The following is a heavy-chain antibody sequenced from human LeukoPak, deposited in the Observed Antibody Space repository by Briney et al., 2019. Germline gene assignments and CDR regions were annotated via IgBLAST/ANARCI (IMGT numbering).Heavy chain of an antibody. CDR3: AVNLAYWGGDCYPFDAFDI. CDR2: IKPTGSET. CDR1: GFSFSNYW. D-gene: IGHD2-21*02. V-gene: IGHV3-7*03. Sequence: GGSLRLSCAASGFSFSNYWMMWVRQAPGQGPEFLANIKPTGSETYYADPVKGRFIISRDNAKSLLFLQMNSLRGDDTAVYYCAVNLAYWGGDCYPFDAFDIWGQGTMVTVSS. J-gene: IGHJ3*02.